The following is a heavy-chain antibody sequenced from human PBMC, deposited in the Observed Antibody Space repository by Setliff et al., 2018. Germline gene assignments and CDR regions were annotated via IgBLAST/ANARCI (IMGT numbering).Heavy chain of an antibody. CDR2: IYTDNGNT. CDR3: ARGSRGFDY. V-gene: IGHV1-3*04. Sequence: ASVKVSCKASGYTFSANAIHWVRQAPGQRLEWMGFIYTDNGNTKYSKNFQDRVAITRDTSASTAYMELSSLTSEDSAVYFCARGSRGFDYWGQGALVTVSS. J-gene: IGHJ4*02. CDR1: GYTFSANA.